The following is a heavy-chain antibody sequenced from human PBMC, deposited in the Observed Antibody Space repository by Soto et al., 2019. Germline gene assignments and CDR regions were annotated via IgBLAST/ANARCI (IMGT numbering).Heavy chain of an antibody. J-gene: IGHJ6*02. CDR1: GYTFTSNS. D-gene: IGHD3-9*01. CDR3: ARRWDILTGYNDYYYYYGMDV. Sequence: ASVKVSCKASGYTFTSNSIGWVRQAPGQGLEWRGWINVYNGNTKYAQQLQGRVTLTTDTSTSTAYMDLRSLRSDDTAVYYCARRWDILTGYNDYYYYYGMDVWGQGTTVTVSS. V-gene: IGHV1-18*04. CDR2: INVYNGNT.